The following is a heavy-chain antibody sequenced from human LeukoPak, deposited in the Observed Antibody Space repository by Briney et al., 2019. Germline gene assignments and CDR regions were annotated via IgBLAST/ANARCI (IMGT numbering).Heavy chain of an antibody. V-gene: IGHV3-21*01. J-gene: IGHJ5*02. D-gene: IGHD6-19*01. CDR3: ARDRARIAVAGPNWFDP. CDR1: GFTFSNYG. Sequence: PGGSLRLSCAASGFTFSNYGMNWVRQAPGKGLEWVSSISSSSSYIYYADSVKGRYTISRDNAKNSLYLQMNSLRAEDTAVYYCARDRARIAVAGPNWFDPWGQGTLVTVSS. CDR2: ISSSSSYI.